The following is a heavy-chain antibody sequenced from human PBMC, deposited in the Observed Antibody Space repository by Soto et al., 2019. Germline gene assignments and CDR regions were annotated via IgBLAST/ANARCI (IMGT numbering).Heavy chain of an antibody. CDR2: IYHSGST. J-gene: IGHJ6*02. D-gene: IGHD3-9*01. Sequence: SETLSLTCAVSGGSISRGGYSWSWIRQPPGKGLEWIGYIYHSGSTYYNPSLKSRVTISVDRSKNQFSLKLSSVTAADTAVYYCARAVTHYDILTGKDYYYGMDVWGQGTTVTVSS. CDR1: GGSISRGGYS. V-gene: IGHV4-30-2*01. CDR3: ARAVTHYDILTGKDYYYGMDV.